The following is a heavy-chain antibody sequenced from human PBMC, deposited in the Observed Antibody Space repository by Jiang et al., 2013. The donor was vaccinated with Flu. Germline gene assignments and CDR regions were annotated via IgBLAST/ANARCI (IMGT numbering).Heavy chain of an antibody. CDR1: GYTFTGYY. D-gene: IGHD1-26*01. Sequence: GYTFTGYYIHWVRQAPGQGLEWMGRINPNSGGTEYEQKFQGRVTMTRDTSIDTVYMELRRLRSDDTAVYYCARDGWEPHPRYNWFDPWGQGTLVTVSS. V-gene: IGHV1-2*06. J-gene: IGHJ5*02. CDR3: ARDGWEPHPRYNWFDP. CDR2: INPNSGGT.